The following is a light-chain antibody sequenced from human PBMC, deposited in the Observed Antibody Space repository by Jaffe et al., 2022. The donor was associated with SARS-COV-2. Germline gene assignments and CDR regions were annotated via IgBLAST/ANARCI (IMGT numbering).Light chain of an antibody. CDR2: DVS. J-gene: IGLJ1*01. V-gene: IGLV2-14*03. Sequence: QSALTQPASVSGSPGQSITISCTGTSGDVGAYNYVSWYQQHPGKAPKLVIYDVSYRPSGVSNRFSGSKSGNTASLTISGLQAEDEADYYCSSYTSSSTRVFGTGTKVTVL. CDR3: SSYTSSSTRV. CDR1: SGDVGAYNY.